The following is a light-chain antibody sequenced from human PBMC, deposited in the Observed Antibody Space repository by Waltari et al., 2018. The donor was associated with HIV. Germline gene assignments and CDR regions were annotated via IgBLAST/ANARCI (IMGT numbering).Light chain of an antibody. CDR3: QQYYDTPWT. V-gene: IGKV4-1*01. Sequence: DIVMTQSPDSLAVSLGERDTINCKSSQSVLYNSNNKNYLAWYQQKPGQPPKLRIYWASTRDSGVPDRFSGSGSGTDFTLTISSLQTEDVAVYYCQQYYDTPWTFGQGTKVEIK. J-gene: IGKJ1*01. CDR1: QSVLYNSNNKNY. CDR2: WAS.